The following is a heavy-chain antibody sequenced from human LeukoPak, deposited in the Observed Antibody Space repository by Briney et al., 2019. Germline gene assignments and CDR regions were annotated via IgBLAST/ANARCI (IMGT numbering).Heavy chain of an antibody. D-gene: IGHD3-10*01. CDR3: TTDFTMVRGVIDYYYYYMDV. Sequence: GGSLRLSCAAFGFTFSNAWMSWVRLAPGNGLEWVGCIKSKTDGGTTDYAAPVKGRFTISRDDSKNTLYLQMNSLKTEDTAVYYCTTDFTMVRGVIDYYYYYMDVWGKGTTVTVSS. CDR2: IKSKTDGGTT. CDR1: GFTFSNAW. V-gene: IGHV3-15*01. J-gene: IGHJ6*03.